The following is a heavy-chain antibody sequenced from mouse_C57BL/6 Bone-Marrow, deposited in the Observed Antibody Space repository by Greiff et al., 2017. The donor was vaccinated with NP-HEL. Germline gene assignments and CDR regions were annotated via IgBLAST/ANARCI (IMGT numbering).Heavy chain of an antibody. D-gene: IGHD1-1*01. CDR3: ARHYGSSSWFAY. CDR2: IYPGDGDT. CDR1: GYAFSSSW. J-gene: IGHJ3*01. Sequence: QVQLKESGPELVKPGASVKISCKASGYAFSSSWMNWVKQRPGKGLEWIGRIYPGDGDTNYNGKFKGKATLTADKSSSTAYMQLSSLTSEDSAVYFCARHYGSSSWFAYWGQGTLVTVSA. V-gene: IGHV1-82*01.